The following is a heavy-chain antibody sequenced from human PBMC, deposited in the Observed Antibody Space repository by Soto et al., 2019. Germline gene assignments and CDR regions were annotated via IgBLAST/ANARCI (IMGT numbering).Heavy chain of an antibody. Sequence: QVQQVRSGAEVKKPGSSVKVPCKASGGTFSSYTISWVRQAPGQGLEWMARIIPIMNITNFARKFQGRVTLTADTSTNTAYMERSSLTSEDTAVYYCSSQSMRPRPLPGYSFDYWGQGVLVTVSS. CDR2: IIPIMNIT. CDR3: SSQSMRPRPLPGYSFDY. D-gene: IGHD6-6*01. CDR1: GGTFSSYT. J-gene: IGHJ4*02. V-gene: IGHV1-69*02.